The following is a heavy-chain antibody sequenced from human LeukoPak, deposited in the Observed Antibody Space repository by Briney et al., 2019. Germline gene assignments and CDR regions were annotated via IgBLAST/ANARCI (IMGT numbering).Heavy chain of an antibody. D-gene: IGHD6-6*01. CDR3: ARKAAPSANYRYYYMDV. CDR2: IYYGGNV. CDR1: GFTVSSHY. J-gene: IGHJ6*03. Sequence: GGSLGLSCAASGFTVSSHYMNWVRQAPGKGLEWVSVIYYGGNVNYADSVKGRFTISGDNSKNTLYLQMNNLRAEDTAVYYCARKAAPSANYRYYYMDVWGKGTTVTVSS. V-gene: IGHV3-53*01.